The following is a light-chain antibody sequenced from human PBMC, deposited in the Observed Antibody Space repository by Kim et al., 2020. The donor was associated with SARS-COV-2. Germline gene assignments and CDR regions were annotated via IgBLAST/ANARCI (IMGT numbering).Light chain of an antibody. CDR3: QQYGSSLSWT. V-gene: IGKV3-20*01. Sequence: PGERATPSCRASQSVSSNYLAWYQQKPGQAPRLLIYGASSRATGIPDRFSGSGSGTDFTLTISRLEPEDFAVYYCQQYGSSLSWTFGQGTKVDIK. J-gene: IGKJ1*01. CDR1: QSVSSNY. CDR2: GAS.